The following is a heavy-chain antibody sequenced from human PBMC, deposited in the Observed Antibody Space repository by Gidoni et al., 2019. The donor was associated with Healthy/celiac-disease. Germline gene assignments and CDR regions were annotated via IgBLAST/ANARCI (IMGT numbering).Heavy chain of an antibody. Sequence: EVQLVESGGGLVKPGGSPRLSCAASGFTFSSYSMNWVRQAPGKGLEWVSSISSSSSYIYYADSVKGRFTISRDNAKNSLYLQMNSLGAEDTAVYYCARDITERGPFDYWGQGTLVTVSS. J-gene: IGHJ4*02. D-gene: IGHD1-20*01. CDR3: ARDITERGPFDY. CDR1: GFTFSSYS. V-gene: IGHV3-21*01. CDR2: ISSSSSYI.